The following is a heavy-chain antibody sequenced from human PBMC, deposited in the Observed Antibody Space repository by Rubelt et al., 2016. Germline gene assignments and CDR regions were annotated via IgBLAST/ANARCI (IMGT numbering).Heavy chain of an antibody. CDR3: ASGGGNFDY. J-gene: IGHJ4*02. D-gene: IGHD1-14*01. Sequence: SLRLSCAASGFTFSTYAMGWVRQAPGKGLAWVSAISGSGGSIYYADSVKGRFTISRDSSKNTLYLQLNSLRAEDTAVYFCASGGGNFDYWGQGTLVTVSS. CDR2: ISGSGGSI. CDR1: GFTFSTYA. V-gene: IGHV3-23*01.